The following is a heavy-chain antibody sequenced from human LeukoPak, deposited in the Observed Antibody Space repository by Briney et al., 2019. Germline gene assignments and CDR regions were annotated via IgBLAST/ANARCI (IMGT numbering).Heavy chain of an antibody. CDR1: GFTFSSYK. J-gene: IGHJ5*01. CDR3: ARQISGSFDS. CDR2: ISSSSYI. V-gene: IGHV3-21*01. Sequence: PGGSLRLSCAASGFTFSSYKMNWVRQAPGKGLEWVSSISSSSYIYYGDSVKGRFTISRDNAENSLYLQMNSLRAEDTAVYYCARQISGSFDSWGQGALVTVSS. D-gene: IGHD1-26*01.